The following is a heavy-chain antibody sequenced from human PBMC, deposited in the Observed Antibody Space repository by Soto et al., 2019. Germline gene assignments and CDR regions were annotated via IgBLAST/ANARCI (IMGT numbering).Heavy chain of an antibody. CDR1: GYSFTSYW. J-gene: IGHJ6*02. CDR3: ASGYYGSGSYYSVKYYYGMDV. Sequence: PGESLKISCKGSGYSFTSYWIGWVRQMPGKGLEWMGIIYPGDSDTRYSPSFQGQVTISAGKSISTAYLQWSSLKASDTAMYYCASGYYGSGSYYSVKYYYGMDVWGQGTTVTVS. V-gene: IGHV5-51*01. CDR2: IYPGDSDT. D-gene: IGHD3-10*01.